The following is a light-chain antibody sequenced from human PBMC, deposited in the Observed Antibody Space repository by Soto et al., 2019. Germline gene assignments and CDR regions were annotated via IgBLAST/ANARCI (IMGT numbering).Light chain of an antibody. Sequence: QSALTQPPSVSAAPGQKVTISCSGSSSNIGNNYVSWYQQLPGTAPKLLIYDNNKRPSGIPDRFSGSKSGTSATLGITGLQTGDEADYYCGTWDSSLSAYVFGTGTKDTDL. J-gene: IGLJ1*01. CDR3: GTWDSSLSAYV. CDR2: DNN. CDR1: SSNIGNNY. V-gene: IGLV1-51*01.